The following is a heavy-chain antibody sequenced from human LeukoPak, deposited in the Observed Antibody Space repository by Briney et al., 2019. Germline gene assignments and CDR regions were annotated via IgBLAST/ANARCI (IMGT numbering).Heavy chain of an antibody. CDR2: MNSDGSAT. CDR1: GFSFSNYW. CDR3: AKGPNYFDS. V-gene: IGHV3-74*01. Sequence: GESLRLSCAASGFSFSNYWMHWVRQAPGKGLVWVTRMNSDGSATYYADSVQGRFTISRDNAKNTLYLQMNSLRAEDTATYFCAKGPNYFDSWGQGTPVTVSS. J-gene: IGHJ4*02.